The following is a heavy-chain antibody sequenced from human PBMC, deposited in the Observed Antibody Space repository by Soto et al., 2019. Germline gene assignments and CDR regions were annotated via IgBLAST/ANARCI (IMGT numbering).Heavy chain of an antibody. V-gene: IGHV1-69*01. D-gene: IGHD5-18*01. CDR1: GDTLSHSG. CDR3: AAGDSSDTGDH. Sequence: QVQLVQSGAEVKKPGSSVKGSCKASGDTLSHSGVSWVRQVPGKGLEWMGGPTAILGTRDYAQKFQGRMTITSDASTTTSYMELNSLTSDDTAVYYCAAGDSSDTGDHWGQGTLVTVSS. J-gene: IGHJ4*02. CDR2: PTAILGTR.